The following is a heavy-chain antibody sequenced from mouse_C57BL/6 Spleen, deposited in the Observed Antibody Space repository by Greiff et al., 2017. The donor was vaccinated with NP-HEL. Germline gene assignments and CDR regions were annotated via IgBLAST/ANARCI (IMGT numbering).Heavy chain of an antibody. CDR2: INYDGSST. J-gene: IGHJ2*01. V-gene: IGHV5-16*01. CDR1: GFTFSDYY. Sequence: EVKVVESEGGLVQPGSSMKLSCTASGFTFSDYYMAWVRQVPEKGLEWVANINYDGSSTYYLDSLKSRFIISRDNAKNILYLQMSSLKSEDTATYYCARDRGTTGFYYFDYWGQGTTLTVSS. CDR3: ARDRGTTGFYYFDY. D-gene: IGHD1-1*01.